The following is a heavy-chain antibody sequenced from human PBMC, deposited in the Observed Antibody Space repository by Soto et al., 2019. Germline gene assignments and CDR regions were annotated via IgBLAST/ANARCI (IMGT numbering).Heavy chain of an antibody. D-gene: IGHD2-2*01. CDR1: GFTFSSYS. V-gene: IGHV3-23*01. CDR2: ISGSGGST. J-gene: IGHJ4*02. Sequence: XGSLRLSCAASGFTFSSYSMSWVRQAPGKGLEWVSAISGSGGSTYYADSVKGRFTISRDNSKNTLYLQMNSLRAEDTAVYYCATRIVVVPAAPMVLAPFDHWGQGTLVTVSS. CDR3: ATRIVVVPAAPMVLAPFDH.